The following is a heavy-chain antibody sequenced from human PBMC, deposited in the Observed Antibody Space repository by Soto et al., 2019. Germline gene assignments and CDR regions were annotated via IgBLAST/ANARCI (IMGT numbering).Heavy chain of an antibody. D-gene: IGHD3-10*01. CDR3: AAGRITMVRGVSALRYYYGLYV. Sequence: ASVKVSCKASGFTFTSSAVQWVRQARGQRLEWIGWIVVGSGNTNYAQKFQERVTITRDMSTSTAYMELSSLRSEDTAVYYCAAGRITMVRGVSALRYYYGLYVWG. J-gene: IGHJ6*01. CDR2: IVVGSGNT. CDR1: GFTFTSSA. V-gene: IGHV1-58*01.